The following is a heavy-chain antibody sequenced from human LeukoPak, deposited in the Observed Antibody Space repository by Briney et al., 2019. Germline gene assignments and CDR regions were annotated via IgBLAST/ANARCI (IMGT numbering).Heavy chain of an antibody. CDR1: GFTFSSYG. Sequence: GGSLRLYCAASGFTFSSYGMHWVRQAPGKGLEGVAVIWYDGSNKYYADSVKGRFTISRDNSKNTLYLQMNSLRAEDTAVYYCARDSFVTDSSGYYSSGYFDYWGQGTLVTVSS. CDR3: ARDSFVTDSSGYYSSGYFDY. J-gene: IGHJ4*02. V-gene: IGHV3-33*01. D-gene: IGHD3-22*01. CDR2: IWYDGSNK.